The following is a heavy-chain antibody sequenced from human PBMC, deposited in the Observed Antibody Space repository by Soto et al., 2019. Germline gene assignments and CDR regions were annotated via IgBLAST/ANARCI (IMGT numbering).Heavy chain of an antibody. CDR2: INYSGST. V-gene: IGHV4-31*03. J-gene: IGHJ4*02. CDR1: GDSISSRGYY. Sequence: QVQLQESDPGLVKPSQTLSLTCTVSGDSISSRGYYWSWIRQHPGRGLEWIGYINYSGSTWYNPSHRSRVTISADTSKSQFSLKLSTVTGADTAVYFCASAGKYGGKPRIDDWGQGTLVTVCS. D-gene: IGHD2-15*01. CDR3: ASAGKYGGKPRIDD.